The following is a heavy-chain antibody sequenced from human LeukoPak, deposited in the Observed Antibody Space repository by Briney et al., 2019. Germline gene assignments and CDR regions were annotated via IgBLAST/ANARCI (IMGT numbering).Heavy chain of an antibody. CDR3: ARAAIAVAGGDLGIDY. CDR1: GGSFSGYY. CDR2: INHSGST. V-gene: IGHV4-34*01. J-gene: IGHJ4*02. Sequence: NPSETLSLTCAVYGGSFSGYYWSWIRQPPGKGLEWIGEINHSGSTNYNPSLKSRVTMSVDTSKNQFSLKLSSVAAADTAVYYCARAAIAVAGGDLGIDYWGQGTLVTVPS. D-gene: IGHD6-13*01.